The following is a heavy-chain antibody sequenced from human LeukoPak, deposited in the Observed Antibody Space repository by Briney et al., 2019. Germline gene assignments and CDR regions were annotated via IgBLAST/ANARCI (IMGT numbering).Heavy chain of an antibody. V-gene: IGHV4-61*01. CDR1: GGSISSGSYS. J-gene: IGHJ5*02. D-gene: IGHD2-21*02. Sequence: SETLSLTCAVSGGSISSGSYSWSWIRQPPGKGLEWIGYIYYSGSTNYNPSLKSRVTISVDTSKNQFSLKLSSVTAADTAVYYCARSECGGDCYSGDWFDPWGQGTLVTVSS. CDR3: ARSECGGDCYSGDWFDP. CDR2: IYYSGST.